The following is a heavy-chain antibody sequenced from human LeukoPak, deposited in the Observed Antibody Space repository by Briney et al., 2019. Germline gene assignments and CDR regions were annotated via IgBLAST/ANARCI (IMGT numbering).Heavy chain of an antibody. Sequence: GGSLRLSCAASGFTFSSYSMNWVRQAPGKGLEWVSSISSSSSYIYYADSVKGRFTISRDNAKNSLYLQMNSLRAEDRAVYYCARIGYVDTAMVLNYWGQGTLVTVSS. CDR1: GFTFSSYS. J-gene: IGHJ4*02. D-gene: IGHD5-18*01. CDR2: ISSSSSYI. V-gene: IGHV3-21*01. CDR3: ARIGYVDTAMVLNY.